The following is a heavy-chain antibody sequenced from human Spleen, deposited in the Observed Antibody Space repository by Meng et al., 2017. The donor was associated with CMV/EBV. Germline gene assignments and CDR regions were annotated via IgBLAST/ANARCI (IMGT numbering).Heavy chain of an antibody. V-gene: IGHV1-8*01. D-gene: IGHD3-3*01. Sequence: ASVKVSCKTSGYTFTDYYVHWVRQAPGQGLEWMGWMNPNSGHTGYGQKLQGRLTMTRDTSINIAYMELSSLRSEDTAVYFCARGRRFLEAGVFDLWGRGTLVTVSS. CDR1: GYTFTDYY. CDR3: ARGRRFLEAGVFDL. J-gene: IGHJ2*01. CDR2: MNPNSGHT.